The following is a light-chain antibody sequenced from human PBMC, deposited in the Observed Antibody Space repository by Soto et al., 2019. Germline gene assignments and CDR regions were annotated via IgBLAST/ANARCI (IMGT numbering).Light chain of an antibody. Sequence: EIVLTQSPGTLSLSPGERATLSCRASQSISSPYLAWYQQKPGQAPRLPIDGASKRATDIPDRFSGSGSGTDFTLTISRLEPEDFAVYYCQQYGTSLWTFGQGTKVDIK. CDR3: QQYGTSLWT. V-gene: IGKV3-20*01. CDR1: QSISSPY. J-gene: IGKJ1*01. CDR2: GAS.